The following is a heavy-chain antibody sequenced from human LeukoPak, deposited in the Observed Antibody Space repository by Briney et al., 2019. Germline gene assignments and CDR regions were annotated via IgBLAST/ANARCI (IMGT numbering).Heavy chain of an antibody. J-gene: IGHJ4*02. V-gene: IGHV3-23*01. D-gene: IGHD3-22*01. CDR3: AKLPTKTYYYDSSGYYSGGSDY. CDR2: ISGSGGST. CDR1: GFTFSSYA. Sequence: GGSLRLSWAASGFTFSSYAMSWVRQAPGKGLEWVSAISGSGGSTYYADSVKGRFTISRDNSKNTLYLQMNSLRAEDTAVYYCAKLPTKTYYYDSSGYYSGGSDYWGQGTLVTVSS.